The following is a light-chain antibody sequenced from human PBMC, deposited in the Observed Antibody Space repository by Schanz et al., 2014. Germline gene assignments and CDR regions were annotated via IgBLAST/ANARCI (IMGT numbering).Light chain of an antibody. J-gene: IGKJ1*01. CDR3: QQYNSYPWT. CDR2: DAS. Sequence: DIQMTQSPSTLSAFVGDRVTITCRASQGISSWLAWYQQKPGKAPKLLIYDASSLEGGVPSRFSGSGSGTQFTLTISRLQPDDFATYYCQQYNSYPWTFGQGTKVEIK. V-gene: IGKV1-5*01. CDR1: QGISSW.